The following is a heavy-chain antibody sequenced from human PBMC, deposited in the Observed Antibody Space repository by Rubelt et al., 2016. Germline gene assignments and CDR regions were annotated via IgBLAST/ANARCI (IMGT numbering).Heavy chain of an antibody. V-gene: IGHV4-39*07. J-gene: IGHJ4*02. CDR2: IYYSGST. Sequence: QLQLQESGPGLVKPSETLSLTCTVSGGSISSSSYYWGWLRQPPGKGLEWIGSIYYSGSTHYNPSLKVRVTISGDTSKNQCSLKLSSVTAADTAVYYCARDRSGEALDYWGQGTLVTVSS. CDR1: GGSISSSSYY. CDR3: ARDRSGEALDY. D-gene: IGHD2-15*01.